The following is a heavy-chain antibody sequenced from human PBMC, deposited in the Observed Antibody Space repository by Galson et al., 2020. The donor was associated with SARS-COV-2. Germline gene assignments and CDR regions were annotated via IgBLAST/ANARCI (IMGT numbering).Heavy chain of an antibody. CDR2: ISYDGSNK. CDR1: GFTFSSYA. CDR3: ARDRSGSYYDYFDH. J-gene: IGHJ4*02. Sequence: TGGSLRLYCAASGFTFSSYAMHWVRQAPGKGLEWVAVISYDGSNKYYADSVKGRFTISRDNSKNTLYLQMNSLRAEDTAVYYCARDRSGSYYDYFDHWGQGTLVTVSS. D-gene: IGHD1-26*01. V-gene: IGHV3-30*04.